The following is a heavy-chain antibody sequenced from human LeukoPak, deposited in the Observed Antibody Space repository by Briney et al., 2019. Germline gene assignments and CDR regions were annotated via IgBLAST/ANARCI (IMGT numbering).Heavy chain of an antibody. D-gene: IGHD1-1*01. J-gene: IGHJ5*02. CDR1: GFTFSSYS. CDR2: ISSSSSYI. V-gene: IGHV3-21*01. Sequence: GGSLRLSCAASGFTFSSYSMNWVRQAPGKGLEWVSSISSSSSYIYYADSVKGRFTISRDNAKNSLYLQMNSLRAEDTAVYYCARDGVSVRPKYNWFDPWGQGTLVTVSS. CDR3: ARDGVSVRPKYNWFDP.